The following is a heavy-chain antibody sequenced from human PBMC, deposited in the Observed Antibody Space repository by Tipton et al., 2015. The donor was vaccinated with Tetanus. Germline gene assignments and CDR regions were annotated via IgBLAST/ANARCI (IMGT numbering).Heavy chain of an antibody. D-gene: IGHD3-16*02. J-gene: IGHJ4*02. CDR2: IYTSEST. CDR1: GGSFSGYY. Sequence: GLVKPSETLSLTCGVYGGSFSGYYWSWIRQPAGKGLEWIGRIYTSESTNYNPSLKSRVTTSVDTSKNQFSLKLSSVTAADTAVYYCARGSGELSFARAGFDYWGQGTLVTVSS. V-gene: IGHV4-4*07. CDR3: ARGSGELSFARAGFDY.